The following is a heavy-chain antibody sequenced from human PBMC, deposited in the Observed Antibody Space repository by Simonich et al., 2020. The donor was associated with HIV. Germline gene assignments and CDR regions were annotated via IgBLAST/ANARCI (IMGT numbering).Heavy chain of an antibody. CDR2: IYYSVQT. J-gene: IGHJ6*03. CDR3: ARQGSSGPYYYYMDL. D-gene: IGHD3-22*01. Sequence: QLQLQESGPGLVTPSETLSLTCTVSGGSISSSSYYWDWIRQPPGKGLEWIGSIYYSVQTYYNPSLNSRVTISVDTSKNQFSLELSSVTAADTAVYYGARQGSSGPYYYYMDLWGTGTKVTVSS. V-gene: IGHV4-39*01. CDR1: GGSISSSSYY.